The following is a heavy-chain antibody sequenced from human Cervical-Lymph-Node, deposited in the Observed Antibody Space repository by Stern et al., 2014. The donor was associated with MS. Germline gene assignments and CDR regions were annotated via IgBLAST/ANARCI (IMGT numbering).Heavy chain of an antibody. V-gene: IGHV3-33*01. CDR1: GFTFSGYA. Sequence: VQLVESGGGVVQPGGSLRLSCAASGFTFSGYAMHWVRQAPGKELEWVALIWSDGRSKTKSHSVKARLTISRNNSKNTLYLHLHSLRAEDTAVFYCARGFYNFAYGGRGPLVTVSS. D-gene: IGHD2/OR15-2a*01. J-gene: IGHJ4*02. CDR2: IWSDGRSK. CDR3: ARGFYNFAY.